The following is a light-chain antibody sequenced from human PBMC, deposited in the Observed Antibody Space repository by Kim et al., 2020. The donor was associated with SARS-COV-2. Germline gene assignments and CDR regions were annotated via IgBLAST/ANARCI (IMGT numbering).Light chain of an antibody. CDR1: QGISSY. V-gene: IGKV1-8*01. CDR3: QQYYSYVYT. Sequence: AIRMTQSPSSFSASTGDRVTITCRASQGISSYLAWYQQKPGKAPKLLIYAASTLQSGVPSRLSGSGSGTDFTLTISCLQSEDFATYYCQQYYSYVYTFGQGTKLEI. CDR2: AAS. J-gene: IGKJ2*01.